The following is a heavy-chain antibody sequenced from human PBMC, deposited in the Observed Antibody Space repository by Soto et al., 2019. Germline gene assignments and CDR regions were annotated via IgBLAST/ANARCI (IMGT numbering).Heavy chain of an antibody. CDR1: GFSFVNYA. D-gene: IGHD6-6*01. CDR2: LSGSGTST. CDR3: AKEQLVLNN. Sequence: GGSLRLSCAASGFSFVNYAMNWVRQAPGKGLEWVSGLSGSGTSTYYADSVKGRFTISRDNSKNTLYLQMNSLRAEDTAVYFCAKEQLVLNNWGQGTLVTVSS. V-gene: IGHV3-23*01. J-gene: IGHJ4*02.